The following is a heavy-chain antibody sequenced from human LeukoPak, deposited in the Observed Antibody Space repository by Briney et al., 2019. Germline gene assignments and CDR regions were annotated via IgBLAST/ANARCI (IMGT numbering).Heavy chain of an antibody. D-gene: IGHD4/OR15-4a*01. CDR3: VRDLRTDYAFDS. CDR1: GFIFDDYG. Sequence: GGSLRLSCAASGFIFDDYGMTWVRQGPGKGLEWVSGINWDRYSTGYADSVRGRFTISRDNAKSTLYLQMNSLRPEDTALYYCVRDLRTDYAFDSWGQGTLVTVSS. V-gene: IGHV3-20*04. J-gene: IGHJ4*02. CDR2: INWDRYST.